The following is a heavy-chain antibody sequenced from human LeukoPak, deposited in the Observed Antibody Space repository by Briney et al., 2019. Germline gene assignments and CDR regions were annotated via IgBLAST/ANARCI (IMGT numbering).Heavy chain of an antibody. Sequence: SETLSLTCTVSGGSISSYYWSWIRQPPGKGLEWIGYIYYSGSTNYNPSLKSRVTISVDTSRNQFSLKLSSVTAADTAVYYCARLFWSGYFDYWGQGTLVTVSS. J-gene: IGHJ4*02. D-gene: IGHD3-3*01. V-gene: IGHV4-59*08. CDR3: ARLFWSGYFDY. CDR2: IYYSGST. CDR1: GGSISSYY.